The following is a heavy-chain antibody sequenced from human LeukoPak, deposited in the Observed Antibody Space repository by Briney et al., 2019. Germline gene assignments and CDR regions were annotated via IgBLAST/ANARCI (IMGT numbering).Heavy chain of an antibody. CDR1: GFTFSTYS. D-gene: IGHD1-26*01. V-gene: IGHV3-21*01. CDR2: INYSSSYI. J-gene: IGHJ3*02. Sequence: GGSLRLSCVGTGFTFSTYSMNWVRQAPGKGLEWVSSINYSSSYIYYADSVRGRFTISRDNARNSLYLQMNSLRAEDTAVYYCAKDGSYDPVGGAFDIWGQGTMITVSS. CDR3: AKDGSYDPVGGAFDI.